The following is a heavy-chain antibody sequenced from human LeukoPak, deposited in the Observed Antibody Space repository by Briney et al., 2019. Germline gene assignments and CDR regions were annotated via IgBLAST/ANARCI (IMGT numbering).Heavy chain of an antibody. CDR2: ISGDGGST. CDR3: AKTLVGELSLIVGY. J-gene: IGHJ4*02. V-gene: IGHV3-43*02. D-gene: IGHD3-16*02. CDR1: GCTFDDYA. Sequence: GGSLRLSCAASGCTFDDYAMHRVRQAPGKGLEWVSLISGDGGSTYYADSVKGRFTISRDNSKNSLYLQMNSLRTEDTALYYYAKTLVGELSLIVGYWGQGTLVTVSS.